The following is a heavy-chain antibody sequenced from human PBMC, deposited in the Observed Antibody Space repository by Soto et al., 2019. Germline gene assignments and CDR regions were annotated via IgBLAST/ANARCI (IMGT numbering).Heavy chain of an antibody. V-gene: IGHV4-39*01. D-gene: IGHD3-9*01. CDR1: RGSVSSGSFY. J-gene: IGHJ6*02. Sequence: SETLSLTCTVSRGSVSSGSFYWAWIRQPPGKGLEGIGSIYYGGSTHYNPSLKSRVTISVDTSKNQFSLKVSSVTAADTAVYYCARHRTGQIRYFDWSTRCYYYGMDVWGQGTTVTVSS. CDR2: IYYGGST. CDR3: ARHRTGQIRYFDWSTRCYYYGMDV.